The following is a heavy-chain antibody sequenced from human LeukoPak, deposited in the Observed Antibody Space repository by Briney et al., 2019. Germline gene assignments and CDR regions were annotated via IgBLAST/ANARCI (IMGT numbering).Heavy chain of an antibody. CDR2: ISGSRNYI. V-gene: IGHV3-21*04. Sequence: KPGGSLRLSCAASGFTFSSYGMHWVRQAPGKGLVWVSSISGSRNYIYYADSVKGRFTISRDNSKNTLYLQMSSLRAEDTAVYYCAKETTVAGFYPYFDYWGQGTLVTVSS. J-gene: IGHJ4*02. CDR1: GFTFSSYG. CDR3: AKETTVAGFYPYFDY. D-gene: IGHD6-19*01.